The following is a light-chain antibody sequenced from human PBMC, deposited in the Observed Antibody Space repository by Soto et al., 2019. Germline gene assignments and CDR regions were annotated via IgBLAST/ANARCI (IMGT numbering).Light chain of an antibody. V-gene: IGLV1-36*01. CDR3: AAWDDSLNVRV. CDR1: SSNIGNNA. CDR2: YDD. Sequence: QSALTQPPSVSEAPRQRVTISCSGSSSNIGNNAVNWYQQLPGKAPKLLIYYDDLLPSGVSDRFSGSKSGTSASLAISGLQSEDEADYYCAAWDDSLNVRVFGGGTKLTVL. J-gene: IGLJ3*02.